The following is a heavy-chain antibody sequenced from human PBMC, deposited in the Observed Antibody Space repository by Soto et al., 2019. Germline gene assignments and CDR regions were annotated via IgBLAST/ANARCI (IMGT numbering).Heavy chain of an antibody. CDR1: SGSISTGGFY. Sequence: SETLSLTCTVSSGSISTGGFYWCWIRQHPGKGLEWIGYIHYRGSTYYNPSLKSRVSISVDTSKSQFSLMLTSVTAADSAVYYCATMIDPEFYFDYWGQGTRVTVSS. CDR3: ATMIDPEFYFDY. V-gene: IGHV4-31*03. CDR2: IHYRGST. D-gene: IGHD3-10*01. J-gene: IGHJ4*02.